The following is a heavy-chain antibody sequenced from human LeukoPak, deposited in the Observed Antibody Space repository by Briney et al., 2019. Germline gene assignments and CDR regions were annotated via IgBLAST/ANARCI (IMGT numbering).Heavy chain of an antibody. J-gene: IGHJ4*02. Sequence: SETLSLTCTVSGGSISSSSYYWGWIRQPPGKGLEWIGSIYYSGSTNYNPSLKSRVTISVDTSKNQFSLKLSSVTAADTAVYYCARGNTVYDFWSGYYGSAFDYWGQGTLVTVSS. CDR1: GGSISSSSYY. CDR3: ARGNTVYDFWSGYYGSAFDY. D-gene: IGHD3-3*01. V-gene: IGHV4-39*07. CDR2: IYYSGST.